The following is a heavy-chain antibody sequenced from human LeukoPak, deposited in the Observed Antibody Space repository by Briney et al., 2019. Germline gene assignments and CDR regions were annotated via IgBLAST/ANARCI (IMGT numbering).Heavy chain of an antibody. J-gene: IGHJ4*02. V-gene: IGHV4-59*01. Sequence: PSETLSLTCTVSGGSISSYYWSWIRQPPGKGLEWIGYIYYSGSTNYNPSLKSRVTISVDTSKDQFSLKLSSVTAADTAVYHCARDSVVTENYFDYWGQGTLVTVSS. CDR2: IYYSGST. D-gene: IGHD4-23*01. CDR1: GGSISSYY. CDR3: ARDSVVTENYFDY.